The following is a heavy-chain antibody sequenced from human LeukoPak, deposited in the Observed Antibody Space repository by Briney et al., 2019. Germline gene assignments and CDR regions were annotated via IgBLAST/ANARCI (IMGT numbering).Heavy chain of an antibody. CDR3: GRGWAVLLSS. CDR1: GGTFSGYY. Sequence: KASETLSLTCAAYGGTFSGYYWSWIRQPPGKGLEWIGKINHSGSTNYNPSLKTAVTISVDTSKIQFSLKLSSLTAAETALYYCGRGWAVLLSSWGQGTLVTVSS. D-gene: IGHD3-10*01. V-gene: IGHV4-34*01. J-gene: IGHJ5*02. CDR2: INHSGST.